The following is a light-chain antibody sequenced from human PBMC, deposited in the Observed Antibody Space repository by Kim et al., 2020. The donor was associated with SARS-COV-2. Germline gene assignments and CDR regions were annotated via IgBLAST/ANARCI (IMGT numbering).Light chain of an antibody. CDR3: SSYTSSRTRV. Sequence: GQSITISCTETSSDVGGYNHVSWYKQHPTNAPNIMIYDVSNRPSGVSTRFSGSKSGNTASLTISGLQAKDEAYYYCSSYTSSRTRVFRGGTQPTVL. J-gene: IGLJ3*02. V-gene: IGLV2-14*03. CDR2: DVS. CDR1: SSDVGGYNH.